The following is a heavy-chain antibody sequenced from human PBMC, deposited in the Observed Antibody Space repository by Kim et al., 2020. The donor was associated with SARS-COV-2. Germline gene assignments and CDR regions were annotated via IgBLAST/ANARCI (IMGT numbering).Heavy chain of an antibody. Sequence: GGSLRLSCAASGFIFSSYGMHWVRQAPGEGLEWVAFISYDGSNKYYADSVKGRFTIFRDNSKNTLYLQMNSLRVEDTAVYYCAKIRISHYYGVDVWGQGTTVSVSS. D-gene: IGHD2-15*01. CDR2: ISYDGSNK. CDR1: GFIFSSYG. CDR3: AKIRISHYYGVDV. V-gene: IGHV3-30*18. J-gene: IGHJ6*02.